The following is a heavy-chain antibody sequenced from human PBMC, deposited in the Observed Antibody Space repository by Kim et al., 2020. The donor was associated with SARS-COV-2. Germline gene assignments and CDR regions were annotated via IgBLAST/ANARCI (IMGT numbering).Heavy chain of an antibody. V-gene: IGHV3-33*01. D-gene: IGHD3-16*01. CDR3: ARDGGGVAFDI. J-gene: IGHJ3*02. Sequence: YYADSVKGRFTISRDNSKNTLYLQMNSLRAEDTAVYYCARDGGGVAFDIWGQGTMVTVSS.